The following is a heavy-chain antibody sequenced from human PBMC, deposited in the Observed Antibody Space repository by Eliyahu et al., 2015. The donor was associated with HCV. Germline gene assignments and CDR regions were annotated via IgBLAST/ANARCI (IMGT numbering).Heavy chain of an antibody. CDR2: ISGSGGST. CDR1: GFTFXSRYA. Sequence: EVQLLESGGGLVQPGGSLRLSCAASGFTFXSRYAMGWVRQAPGKGLEWVSAISGSGGSTYYADSVKGRFTISRDNSKNTLYLQMNSLRAEDTAVYYCAKRKQWLVSGADFDYWGQGTLVTVSS. V-gene: IGHV3-23*01. D-gene: IGHD6-19*01. J-gene: IGHJ4*02. CDR3: AKRKQWLVSGADFDY.